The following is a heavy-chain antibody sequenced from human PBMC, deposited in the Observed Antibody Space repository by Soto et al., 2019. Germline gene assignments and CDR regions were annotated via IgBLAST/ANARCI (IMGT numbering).Heavy chain of an antibody. CDR2: IIPILGIA. J-gene: IGHJ5*02. Sequence: QVQLVQSGAEVKKPGSSVKVSCKASGGTFSSYTISWVRQAPGQGLEWMGRIIPILGIANYAQKFQGRVTXTAXKSTSTGYMELSSLRSEDTAVYYCARDRALWNFDPWGQGTLVTVSS. CDR1: GGTFSSYT. V-gene: IGHV1-69*08. CDR3: ARDRALWNFDP. D-gene: IGHD3-10*01.